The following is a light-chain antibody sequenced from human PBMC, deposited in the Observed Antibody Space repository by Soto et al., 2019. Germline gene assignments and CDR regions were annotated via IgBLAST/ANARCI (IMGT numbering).Light chain of an antibody. CDR2: YKSDSDK. Sequence: QPLLIQPSSFSASPGASACLPCTLRSATNVGTYRIYWYQQKPGSPAQYLLRYKSDSDKQQGCGVPSRFSGSKDASANAAILLISGFQSEDEADYYCMIWQSSACVFGTGTKVTV. CDR3: MIWQSSACV. V-gene: IGLV5-45*03. CDR1: SATNVGTYR. J-gene: IGLJ1*01.